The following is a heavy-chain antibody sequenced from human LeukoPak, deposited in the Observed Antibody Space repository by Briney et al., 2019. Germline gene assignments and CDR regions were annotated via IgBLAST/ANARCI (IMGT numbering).Heavy chain of an antibody. CDR1: GYTFTSYY. CDR3: AKGRIQLWSGVFDY. D-gene: IGHD5-18*01. J-gene: IGHJ4*02. Sequence: ASVKVSCKASGYTFTSYYMHWVRQAPGQGLGWMGMIIPSDGFTSYAQKFQGRVTMTRDMSTSTVYMELSSLRSDDTAVYYCAKGRIQLWSGVFDYWGQGTLVTVSS. V-gene: IGHV1-46*01. CDR2: IIPSDGFT.